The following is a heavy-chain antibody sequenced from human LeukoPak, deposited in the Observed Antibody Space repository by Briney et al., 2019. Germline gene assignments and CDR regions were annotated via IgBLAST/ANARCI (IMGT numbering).Heavy chain of an antibody. CDR2: ISYDGSNK. V-gene: IGHV3-30*18. CDR3: AKFTYYYDSSGSVNDAFDI. J-gene: IGHJ3*02. Sequence: GGSLRLSCAASGFTFSSYGMHWVRQAPGKGLEWVAVISYDGSNKYYADSVKGRFTISRDNSKNTLYLQMNSLRAEDTAVYYCAKFTYYYDSSGSVNDAFDIWGQGTMVTVSP. CDR1: GFTFSSYG. D-gene: IGHD3-22*01.